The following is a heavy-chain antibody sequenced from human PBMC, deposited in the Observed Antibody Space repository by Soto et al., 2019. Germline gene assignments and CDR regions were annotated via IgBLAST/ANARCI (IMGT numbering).Heavy chain of an antibody. J-gene: IGHJ6*02. CDR3: ARAKALVVPSLVNSDYYYYAMDV. CDR2: IYRRGST. V-gene: IGHV3-66*01. Sequence: EVQLVESGGGLVQPGGSLRLSCAASGFTVSDTSMTWVRQAPGKWLEWVSVIYRRGSTNYADSVSGRFTISRDNSKNTLYLQIHSRRDEDTARYYCARAKALVVPSLVNSDYYYYAMDVWGQGTTVTVSS. D-gene: IGHD3-22*01. CDR1: GFTVSDTS.